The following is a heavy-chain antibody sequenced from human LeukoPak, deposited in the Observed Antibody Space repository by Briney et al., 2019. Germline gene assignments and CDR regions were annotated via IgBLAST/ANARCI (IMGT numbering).Heavy chain of an antibody. CDR1: GFTFGDYA. CDR3: AKRGCDTNGCPYYFDY. J-gene: IGHJ4*02. V-gene: IGHV3-49*04. CDR2: IRSKAYGGTT. D-gene: IGHD2-8*01. Sequence: GGSLRLSCTASGFTFGDYAMTWVRQAPGKGLEWVGFIRSKAYGGTTEYAASVEGRFTISRDDSKSIVYLQMNSLRAEDTAVYYCAKRGCDTNGCPYYFDYWGQGALVTVSS.